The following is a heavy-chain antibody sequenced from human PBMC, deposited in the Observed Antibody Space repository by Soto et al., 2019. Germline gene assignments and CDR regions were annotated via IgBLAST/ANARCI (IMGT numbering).Heavy chain of an antibody. CDR1: GYTFTSYG. CDR2: ISAYNGNT. D-gene: IGHD1-7*01. CDR3: ARDLVTPEELPFDY. V-gene: IGHV1-18*01. Sequence: ASVKVSCKASGYTFTSYGISWVRQAPGQGLEWMGWISAYNGNTNYVQKLQGRVTMTTDTSTSTAYMELRSLRSDDTAVYYCARDLVTPEELPFDYWGQGTLVTVSS. J-gene: IGHJ4*02.